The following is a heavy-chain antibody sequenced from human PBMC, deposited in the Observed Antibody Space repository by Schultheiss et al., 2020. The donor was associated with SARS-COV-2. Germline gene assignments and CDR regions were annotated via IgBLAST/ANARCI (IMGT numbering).Heavy chain of an antibody. Sequence: ASVKVSCKASGYTFTGYYMHWVRQAPGQGLEWMGWINPNSGGTNYAQKFQGRVTMTTDTSTSTAYMELSSLRSEDTAVYYCARGAPADYGYWGQGTLVTVSS. CDR2: INPNSGGT. CDR3: ARGAPADYGY. J-gene: IGHJ4*02. D-gene: IGHD4-17*01. CDR1: GYTFTGYY. V-gene: IGHV1-2*02.